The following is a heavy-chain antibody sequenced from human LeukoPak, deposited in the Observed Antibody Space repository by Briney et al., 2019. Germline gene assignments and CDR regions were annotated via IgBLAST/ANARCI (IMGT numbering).Heavy chain of an antibody. V-gene: IGHV1-69-2*01. CDR3: ATGFGYYFEY. CDR1: GYTFTDYY. D-gene: IGHD3-10*01. CDR2: VDPEDGET. Sequence: ASVKISCKVSGYTFTDYYMHWVQQAPGKGLEWMGLVDPEDGETIYAEKFQGRVTITADTSTDTAYKELSSLRSEDTAVYYCATGFGYYFEYWGQGTLVTVFS. J-gene: IGHJ4*02.